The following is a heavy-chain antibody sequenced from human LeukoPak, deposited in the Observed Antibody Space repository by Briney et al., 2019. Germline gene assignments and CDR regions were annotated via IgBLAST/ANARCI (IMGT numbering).Heavy chain of an antibody. D-gene: IGHD3-3*01. V-gene: IGHV5-51*01. CDR2: IYPGDSDT. J-gene: IGHJ6*02. CDR3: ARLPYYDFWSGYYIRNYYYYGMDV. Sequence: GESLKISCKGSGYSFTSYWIGWVRQMPGKGLEWMGIIYPGDSDTRYSPSFQGQVTISADKSISTAYLQWSSLKASDTARYYCARLPYYDFWSGYYIRNYYYYGMDVWGQGTTVTVSS. CDR1: GYSFTSYW.